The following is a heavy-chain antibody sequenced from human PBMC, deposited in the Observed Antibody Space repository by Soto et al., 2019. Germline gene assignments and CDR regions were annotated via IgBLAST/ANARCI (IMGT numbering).Heavy chain of an antibody. J-gene: IGHJ4*02. V-gene: IGHV4-4*02. Sequence: QVQLQESGPGLVTPSETLSLTCAVSGGSISSPNWWSWYRQPPGKGLEWIGEMYPSGSSNRNPSLNSRVTISLDTSKNHFSLKLTSLTAADTAMYHCAREGFDHRTDYWGQGIPVTVSS. CDR1: GGSISSPNW. CDR3: AREGFDHRTDY. CDR2: MYPSGSS.